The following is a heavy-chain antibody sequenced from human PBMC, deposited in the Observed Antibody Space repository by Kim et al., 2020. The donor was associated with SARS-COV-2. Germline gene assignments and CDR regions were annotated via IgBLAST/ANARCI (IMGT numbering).Heavy chain of an antibody. CDR1: GGSISSSSYY. D-gene: IGHD6-19*01. J-gene: IGHJ2*01. CDR2: IYYSGST. Sequence: SETLSLTCTVSGGSISSSSYYWGWIRQPPGKGLEWIGSIYYSGSTYYNPSLKSRVTISVDTSKNQFSLKLSSVTAADTAVYYCARQRAVAGGWYFDLWGRGTLVTVSS. V-gene: IGHV4-39*01. CDR3: ARQRAVAGGWYFDL.